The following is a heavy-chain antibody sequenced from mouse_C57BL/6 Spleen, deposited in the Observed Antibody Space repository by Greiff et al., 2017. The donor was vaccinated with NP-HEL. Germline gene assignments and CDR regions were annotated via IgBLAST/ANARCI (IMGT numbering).Heavy chain of an antibody. D-gene: IGHD1-1*02. CDR2: INPSNGGT. CDR1: GYTFTSYW. J-gene: IGHJ2*01. V-gene: IGHV1-53*01. Sequence: VQLQESGTELVKPGASVKLSCKASGYTFTSYWMHWVKQRPGQGLEWIGNINPSNGGTNYNEKFKSKATLTVDKSSSTAYMQLSSLTSEDSAVYYCARSLPYGPFDYWGQGTTLTVSS. CDR3: ARSLPYGPFDY.